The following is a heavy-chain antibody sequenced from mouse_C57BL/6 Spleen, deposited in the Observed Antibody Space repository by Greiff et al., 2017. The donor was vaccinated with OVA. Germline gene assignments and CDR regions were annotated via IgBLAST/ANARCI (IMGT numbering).Heavy chain of an antibody. V-gene: IGHV1-72*01. D-gene: IGHD2-4*01. Sequence: QVQLQQPGAELVKPGASVKLSCKASGYTFTSYWMHWVKQRPGRGLEWIGRIDPNSGGTKYNEKFKSKATLTVDKPSSTAYTPLSSLTSVDTAVYYCARSGDYDGIAYWGQGTLVTVSA. CDR3: ARSGDYDGIAY. J-gene: IGHJ3*01. CDR1: GYTFTSYW. CDR2: IDPNSGGT.